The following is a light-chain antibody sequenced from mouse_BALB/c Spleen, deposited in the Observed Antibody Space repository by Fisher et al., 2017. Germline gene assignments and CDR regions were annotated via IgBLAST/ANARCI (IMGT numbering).Light chain of an antibody. Sequence: IVMTQTTAIMSASLGERVTMTCTASSSVSSSYLHWYQQKPGTSPKLWIYSTSNLASGVPARFSGSGSGTPYSLTISSMEAEDAATYYCQQRSSYPWTFGGGTKLEIK. CDR1: SSVSSSY. CDR2: STS. V-gene: IGKV4-74*01. CDR3: QQRSSYPWT. J-gene: IGKJ1*01.